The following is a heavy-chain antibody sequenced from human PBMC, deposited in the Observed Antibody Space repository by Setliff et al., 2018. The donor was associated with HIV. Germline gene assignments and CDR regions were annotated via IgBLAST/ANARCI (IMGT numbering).Heavy chain of an antibody. Sequence: PSETLSLTCTVSGGSISSSSYYWGWIRQPPGKGLEWTGSIHTSGNTNYSPSLKSRVNMSVDTSKNHFSLNLRSVTAADTAVYYCAREGGTDRYFDYWGQGTLVTVSS. D-gene: IGHD3-16*01. J-gene: IGHJ4*02. CDR1: GGSISSSSYY. CDR2: IHTSGNT. V-gene: IGHV4-39*07. CDR3: AREGGTDRYFDY.